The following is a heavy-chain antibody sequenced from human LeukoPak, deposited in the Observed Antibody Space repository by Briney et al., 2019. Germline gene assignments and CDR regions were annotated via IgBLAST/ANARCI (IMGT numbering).Heavy chain of an antibody. Sequence: EASVKVSCKASGYTFTSYYMHWVRQAPGQGLEWMGIINPSGGSTSYAQKFQGRVTMTRDMSTSTVYMELNSLRAEDTALYYCARDRTPINWGSYYFDYWGQGILVTVSS. CDR3: ARDRTPINWGSYYFDY. D-gene: IGHD7-27*01. CDR1: GYTFTSYY. V-gene: IGHV1-46*01. J-gene: IGHJ4*02. CDR2: INPSGGST.